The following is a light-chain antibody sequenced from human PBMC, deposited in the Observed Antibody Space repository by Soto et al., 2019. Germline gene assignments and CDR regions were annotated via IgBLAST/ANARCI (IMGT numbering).Light chain of an antibody. Sequence: DIQMTQSPSSLSASVGDRVTIACQASQDISKYLNWYQFRPGQAPKLLIYDASNLETGVPSRFRGSGSGTHFTLTIPSLQPKDVATYYCQQYDNLLALTFGGGTKVQIK. CDR2: DAS. J-gene: IGKJ4*01. CDR1: QDISKY. V-gene: IGKV1-33*01. CDR3: QQYDNLLALT.